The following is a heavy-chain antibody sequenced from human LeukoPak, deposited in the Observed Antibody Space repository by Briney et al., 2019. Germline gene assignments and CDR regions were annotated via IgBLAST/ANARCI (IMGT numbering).Heavy chain of an antibody. CDR2: ISSSSSYI. J-gene: IGHJ3*02. V-gene: IGHV3-21*01. Sequence: GSLRLSCAASGFTFSSYSMNWVRQAPGKGLEWISSISSSSSYIYYADSVKGRFTISRDNAKNSLYLQMNSLRAEDTAVYYCTITMVRGVIGAFDIWGQGTMVTVSS. CDR3: TITMVRGVIGAFDI. D-gene: IGHD3-10*01. CDR1: GFTFSSYS.